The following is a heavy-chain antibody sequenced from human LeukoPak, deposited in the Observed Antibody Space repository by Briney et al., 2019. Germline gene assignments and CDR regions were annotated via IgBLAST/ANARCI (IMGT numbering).Heavy chain of an antibody. V-gene: IGHV3-30-3*01. D-gene: IGHD6-6*01. CDR2: ISYDGSNK. Sequence: EPGGSLRLSCAASGFTFSSYAIHWVRQAPGKGLEWVAVISYDGSNKYYADSVKGRFTISRDNSKNTLYLQMDSLRAEDTAVYYCAREKYSSSSVAMDVWGQGTTVTVSS. CDR3: AREKYSSSSVAMDV. J-gene: IGHJ6*02. CDR1: GFTFSSYA.